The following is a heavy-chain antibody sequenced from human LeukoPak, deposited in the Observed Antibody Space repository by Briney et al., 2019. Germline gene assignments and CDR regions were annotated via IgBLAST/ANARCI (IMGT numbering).Heavy chain of an antibody. CDR2: ISIGGDT. CDR3: ARAHVGWGLAFDI. D-gene: IGHD3-16*01. Sequence: GGSLRLSCAASGFTFSGYDMHWVRQGPGKGLEWVAAISIGGDTYYPGSVKGRFTISRENAKNSFYLQMNSLRAGDTAIYYCARAHVGWGLAFDIWGQGTVVIVSS. CDR1: GFTFSGYD. J-gene: IGHJ3*02. V-gene: IGHV3-13*01.